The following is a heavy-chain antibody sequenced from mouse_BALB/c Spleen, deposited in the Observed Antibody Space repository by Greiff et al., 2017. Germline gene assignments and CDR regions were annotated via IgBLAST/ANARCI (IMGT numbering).Heavy chain of an antibody. CDR2: ISYSGST. CDR1: GDSITSGY. D-gene: IGHD1-2*01. Sequence: EVKLIESGPSLVKPSQTLSLTCSVTGDSITSGYWNWIRKFPGNKLEYMGYISYSGSTYYNPSLNSRISITRDTSKNQYYLQLNSVTTEDTATYYGARTLFTTARYWYFDVWGAGTTVTVSS. J-gene: IGHJ1*01. CDR3: ARTLFTTARYWYFDV. V-gene: IGHV3-8*02.